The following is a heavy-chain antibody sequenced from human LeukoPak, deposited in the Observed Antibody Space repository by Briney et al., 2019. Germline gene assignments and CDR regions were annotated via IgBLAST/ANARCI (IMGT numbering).Heavy chain of an antibody. D-gene: IGHD6-13*01. J-gene: IGHJ4*02. Sequence: SAKVSCKASGGTFCSCAFSWVRQAPGQGLEWMGRIIPILATEFYAQKVQDRLTITADPSTSTAYMELSSLRSDDTAVYYCARDRRAAGGFFSPEYWGQGTQVTVSS. V-gene: IGHV1-69*11. CDR1: GGTFCSCA. CDR2: IIPILATE. CDR3: ARDRRAAGGFFSPEY.